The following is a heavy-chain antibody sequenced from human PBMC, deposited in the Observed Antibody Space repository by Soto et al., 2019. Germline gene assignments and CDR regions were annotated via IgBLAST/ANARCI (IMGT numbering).Heavy chain of an antibody. CDR2: IGYDGSNK. Sequence: QVQLVDSGGGVVQPGRSLRLSCAASGFTFSSYGMHWVRQAPGKGLEWVAVIGYDGSNKYYADSVKGRFTISRDNSKNTLYLQMNSLRAEDTAVYYCARDHSVVVIGGWFDPWGQGTLVTVSS. CDR1: GFTFSSYG. J-gene: IGHJ5*02. V-gene: IGHV3-33*01. D-gene: IGHD2-21*01. CDR3: ARDHSVVVIGGWFDP.